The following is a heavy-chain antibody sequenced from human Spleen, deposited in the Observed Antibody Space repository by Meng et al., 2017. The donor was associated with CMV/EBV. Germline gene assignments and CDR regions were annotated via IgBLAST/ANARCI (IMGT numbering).Heavy chain of an antibody. V-gene: IGHV1-18*01. D-gene: IGHD3-9*01. J-gene: IGHJ4*02. CDR3: ARGGLNDYDVLTGFYRVTALDY. CDR2: ISAYKGYT. Sequence: GLSWVRQDPGQGLEWMGWISAYKGYTNYAQKFQGRITMTTDTSTTTAYMELRSLRSDDTAIYYCARGGLNDYDVLTGFYRVTALDYWGQGTLVTVSS. CDR1: G.